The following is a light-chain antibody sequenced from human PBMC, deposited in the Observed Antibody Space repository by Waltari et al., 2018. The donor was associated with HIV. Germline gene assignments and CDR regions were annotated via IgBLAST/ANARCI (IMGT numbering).Light chain of an antibody. J-gene: IGKJ2*01. Sequence: DIQMTQSPFFVSASVGDAVNITCRASQGIRTWLAWYQQKPGQVPQLLMYVASSLQLGGASRFSGSVSGTNFTLTINDLQPDDSAKYYCQQTYSFPHTFGQGTKLE. V-gene: IGKV1-12*01. CDR2: VAS. CDR3: QQTYSFPHT. CDR1: QGIRTW.